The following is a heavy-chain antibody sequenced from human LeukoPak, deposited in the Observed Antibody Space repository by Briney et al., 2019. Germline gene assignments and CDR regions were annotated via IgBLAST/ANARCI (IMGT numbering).Heavy chain of an antibody. CDR2: VYYSGST. V-gene: IGHV4-59*01. Sequence: SETLSLTCTVSGGSISSYYWSWIRQPPGKGLEWIGYVYYSGSTNYNPSLKSRVTISVDTSKNQFSLKLSSVTAADTAVYYCARCLRYYDSSGYFHRAFDIWGQGTMVTVSS. D-gene: IGHD3-22*01. CDR1: GGSISSYY. CDR3: ARCLRYYDSSGYFHRAFDI. J-gene: IGHJ3*02.